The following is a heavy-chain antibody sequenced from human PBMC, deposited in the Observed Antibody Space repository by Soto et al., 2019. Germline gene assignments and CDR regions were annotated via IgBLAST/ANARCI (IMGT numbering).Heavy chain of an antibody. CDR3: AIDPAVAGTGGNYYYYGMDV. CDR1: GGTFSSYA. J-gene: IGHJ6*02. V-gene: IGHV1-69*13. D-gene: IGHD6-19*01. CDR2: IIPIFGTA. Sequence: SVKVSCKASGGTFSSYAISWVRQAPGQGLEWMGGIIPIFGTANYAQKFQGRVTITADESTSTAYMELSSLRSEDTAVYYCAIDPAVAGTGGNYYYYGMDVWGPGTTVTVSS.